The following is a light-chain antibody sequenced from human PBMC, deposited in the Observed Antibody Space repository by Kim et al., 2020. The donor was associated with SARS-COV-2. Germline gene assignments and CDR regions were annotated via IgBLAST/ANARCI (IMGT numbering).Light chain of an antibody. CDR1: ESNIGSNP. CDR2: NNS. CDR3: AAWDDSLNGKV. J-gene: IGLJ1*01. V-gene: IGLV1-44*01. Sequence: GQRVAISWSGSESNIGSNPVDWYQQLPGTAPKLLISNNSERPSGVPDRFSGSRSGTSASLAISGLHSEDEADYYCAAWDDSLNGKVFGTGTKVTVL.